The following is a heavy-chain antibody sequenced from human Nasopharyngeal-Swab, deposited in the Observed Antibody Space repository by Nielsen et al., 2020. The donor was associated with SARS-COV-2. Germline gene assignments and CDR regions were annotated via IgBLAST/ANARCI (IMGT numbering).Heavy chain of an antibody. J-gene: IGHJ4*02. CDR3: ARIRVGGNYAFEN. CDR1: GGSISSSSYY. CDR2: IYHSETT. D-gene: IGHD1-26*01. V-gene: IGHV4-39*07. Sequence: SETLSLTCTVSGGSISSSSYYWGWIRQPPGKGLEWIGSIYHSETTYYNPSLKSRVTISIDTSKNQFSLKLSSVTAADTAVYYCARIRVGGNYAFENWGQGTLVTVSS.